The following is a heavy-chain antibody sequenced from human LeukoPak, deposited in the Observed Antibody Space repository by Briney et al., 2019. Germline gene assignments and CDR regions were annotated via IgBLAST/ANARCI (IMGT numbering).Heavy chain of an antibody. D-gene: IGHD3-22*01. CDR3: ARELYYYDSRGYFDY. Sequence: GGSLRLSCAASGFTFSSYAMSWVRQAPGKGLEWVSSISSSTSYLYYADSVKGRFTISRDNAKNSLYLQMNGLRAEDTAVYYCARELYYYDSRGYFDYWGQGTLVTVSS. CDR1: GFTFSSYA. J-gene: IGHJ4*02. CDR2: ISSSTSYL. V-gene: IGHV3-21*01.